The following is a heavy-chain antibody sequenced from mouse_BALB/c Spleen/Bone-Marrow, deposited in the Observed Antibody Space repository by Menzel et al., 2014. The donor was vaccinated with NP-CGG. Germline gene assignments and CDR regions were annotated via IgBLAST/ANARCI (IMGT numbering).Heavy chain of an antibody. V-gene: IGHV1-4*02. CDR1: GYTFTSNT. J-gene: IGHJ2*01. CDR2: INPTRGYT. D-gene: IGHD1-1*01. CDR3: AREATYYAYFDY. Sequence: VQLHQSAGELARPGASVKMSCKASGYTFTSNTIQWVKQRPGQGLEWIGYINPTRGYTDYNQKFKDKTTLTADKSSSTAYMQLSSLTSEDSAVYYCAREATYYAYFDYWGQGTILTVSS.